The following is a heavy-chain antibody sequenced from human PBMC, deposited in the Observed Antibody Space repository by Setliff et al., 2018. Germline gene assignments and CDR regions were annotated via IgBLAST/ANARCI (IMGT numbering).Heavy chain of an antibody. V-gene: IGHV4-61*09. J-gene: IGHJ4*02. D-gene: IGHD3-3*01. CDR2: IYSSGNI. Sequence: PSETLSLTCTVSGGSISSGTFYWTWLRQPAGKGLEWIGHIYSSGNINYNPSLVSRVTISIDTSKNQFSLKQNYVTAADTAVYFCARTTHYDFWSGYLYWGQGTLVTVS. CDR1: GGSISSGTFY. CDR3: ARTTHYDFWSGYLY.